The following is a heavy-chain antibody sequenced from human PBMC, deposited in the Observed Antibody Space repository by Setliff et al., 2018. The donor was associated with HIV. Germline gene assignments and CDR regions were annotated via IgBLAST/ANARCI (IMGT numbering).Heavy chain of an antibody. Sequence: GGSLRLSCAASGFSFSGYWMHWVRQAPGKGPVWVSQINSDGRAMTYADSVKGRFTISRDNSKNTLYLQMNSLRAEDTVVYYCAKGNRITMVRGADHYMDVWGKGTTVTVSS. J-gene: IGHJ6*03. CDR1: GFSFSGYW. D-gene: IGHD3-10*01. V-gene: IGHV3-74*01. CDR2: INSDGRAM. CDR3: AKGNRITMVRGADHYMDV.